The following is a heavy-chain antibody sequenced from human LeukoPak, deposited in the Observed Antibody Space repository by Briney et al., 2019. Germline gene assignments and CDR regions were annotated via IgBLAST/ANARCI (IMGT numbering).Heavy chain of an antibody. Sequence: PGGSLRLSCAASGFTFSNYWMIWVRQAPGKGLEWVAVISYDGSNKYYADSVKGRFTISRDNSKNTLYLQMNSLRAEDTAVYYCARGSGIVARTYYYYGMDVWGQGTTVTVSS. CDR3: ARGSGIVARTYYYYGMDV. CDR2: ISYDGSNK. CDR1: GFTFSNYW. V-gene: IGHV3-30*03. J-gene: IGHJ6*02. D-gene: IGHD5-12*01.